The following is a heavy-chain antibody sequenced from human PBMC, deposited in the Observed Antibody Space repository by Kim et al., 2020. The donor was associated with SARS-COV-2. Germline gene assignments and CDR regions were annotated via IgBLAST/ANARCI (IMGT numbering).Heavy chain of an antibody. D-gene: IGHD7-27*01. Sequence: SWSTSYTPSLKSRVTISVDTSKNQFSLKLSSVTAADTAVYYCARGTGFDYWGQGTLVTVSS. V-gene: IGHV4-31*02. CDR2: SWST. J-gene: IGHJ4*02. CDR3: ARGTGFDY.